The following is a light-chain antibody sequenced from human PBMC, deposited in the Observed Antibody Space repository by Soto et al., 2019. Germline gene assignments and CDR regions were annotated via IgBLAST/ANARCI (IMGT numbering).Light chain of an antibody. J-gene: IGKJ4*01. CDR3: QHYDDLLS. Sequence: DIPMTQSPSSLSASVGDRVTITCRASQDIGNYLNWYQQKPGKPPKLLIYDASDLATGIPTRFSGRGCGTAFTFTINSPQPEDFADYYCQHYDDLLSFGGGT. CDR1: QDIGNY. V-gene: IGKV1-33*01. CDR2: DAS.